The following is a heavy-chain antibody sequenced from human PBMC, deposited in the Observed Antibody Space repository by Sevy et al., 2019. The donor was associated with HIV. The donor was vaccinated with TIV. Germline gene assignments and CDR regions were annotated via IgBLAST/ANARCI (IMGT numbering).Heavy chain of an antibody. CDR2: YDPEDGET. D-gene: IGHD3-22*01. J-gene: IGHJ3*02. Sequence: ASVKVSCKVSGYSVSDLSRHWVRQAPGKGLEWMGGYDPEDGETIYAQKFQGRVTMTEDTSTDTAYMELSSLRSEDTAVYYCATSPDYYDSRRDAFDIWGQGTMVTVSS. V-gene: IGHV1-24*01. CDR1: GYSVSDLS. CDR3: ATSPDYYDSRRDAFDI.